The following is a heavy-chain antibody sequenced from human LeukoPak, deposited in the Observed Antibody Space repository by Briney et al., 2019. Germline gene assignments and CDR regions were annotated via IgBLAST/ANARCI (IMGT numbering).Heavy chain of an antibody. Sequence: SETLSLTCTVSGGSISSYYWSWIRQPPGKGLKWIGYIYYSGSTNYNPSLKSRVTISVDTSKNQFSLKLSSVTAADTAVYYCARGGIAARPERFDYWGQGTLVTVSS. CDR2: IYYSGST. J-gene: IGHJ4*02. V-gene: IGHV4-59*01. CDR1: GGSISSYY. CDR3: ARGGIAARPERFDY. D-gene: IGHD6-6*01.